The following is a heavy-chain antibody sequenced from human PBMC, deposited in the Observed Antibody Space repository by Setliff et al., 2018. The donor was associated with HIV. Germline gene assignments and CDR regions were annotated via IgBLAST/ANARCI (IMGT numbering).Heavy chain of an antibody. CDR3: ARQLSNSLDF. CDR1: GYTFTGYY. J-gene: IGHJ4*02. CDR2: INPNSGGT. Sequence: GASVKVSCKSSGYTFTGYYMHWVRQAPGQGLEWMGWINPNSGGTNYAQKFQGRVTMTRDTSISTAYMEFTGLTSDDTAVYYCARQLSNSLDFWGQGALVTVSS. V-gene: IGHV1-2*02. D-gene: IGHD1-1*01.